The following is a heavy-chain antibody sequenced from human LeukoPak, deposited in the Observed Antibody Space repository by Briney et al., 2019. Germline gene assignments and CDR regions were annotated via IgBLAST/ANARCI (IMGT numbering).Heavy chain of an antibody. V-gene: IGHV3-23*01. J-gene: IGHJ4*02. CDR3: AKERDDTSGPFDY. Sequence: GGSLRLSCAVSGFTFSTYAMSWVRQAPGKGLEWVSTISVSGSGVTTYYADSVKGRFTISSDNSKNTLYLQTNSLRVEDTAVYYCAKERDDTSGPFDYWGQGTLVTVSS. D-gene: IGHD3-22*01. CDR2: ISVSGSGVTT. CDR1: GFTFSTYA.